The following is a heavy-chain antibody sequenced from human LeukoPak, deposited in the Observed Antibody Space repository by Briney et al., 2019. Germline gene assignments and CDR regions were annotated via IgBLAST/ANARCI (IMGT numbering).Heavy chain of an antibody. CDR2: ISSGGSTI. Sequence: GGSLRLSCAASGFTFSDYYMSWIRQAPGKGLDWVSYISSGGSTIDYADSVKGRFTISRDNAKNSLYLQMNSLRAEDTAVYYCARDRASRYGMDVWGQGTTVTVSS. D-gene: IGHD3-10*01. CDR1: GFTFSDYY. V-gene: IGHV3-11*01. J-gene: IGHJ6*02. CDR3: ARDRASRYGMDV.